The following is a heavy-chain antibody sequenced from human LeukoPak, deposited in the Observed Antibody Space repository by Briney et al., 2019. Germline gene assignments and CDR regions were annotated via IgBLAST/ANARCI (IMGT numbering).Heavy chain of an antibody. V-gene: IGHV1-8*01. CDR1: GYTFTSYD. CDR2: MNPNSGNT. J-gene: IGHJ6*02. Sequence: GASVKVSCKASGYTFTSYDINWVRQATGQGLEWMGWMNPNSGNTGYAQKFQGRVAMTRNTSISTAYMELSSLRSEDTAVYYCARGLGSGWYYYYYGMDVWGRGTTVTVSS. CDR3: ARGLGSGWYYYYYGMDV. D-gene: IGHD6-19*01.